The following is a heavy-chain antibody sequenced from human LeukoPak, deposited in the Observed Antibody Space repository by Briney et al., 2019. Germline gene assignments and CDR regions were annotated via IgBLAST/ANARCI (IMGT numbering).Heavy chain of an antibody. J-gene: IGHJ3*02. CDR2: INHSGST. Sequence: PSETLSLTCAVYGGSFSGYYWSWIRQPPGKGLEWIGEINHSGSTNYNPSLKSRVTLSVATSKNQFSLKMSSVTAEDTAVYYCARNNYGDYVDVFDIWGKGTMVPVSS. V-gene: IGHV4-34*01. CDR1: GGSFSGYY. D-gene: IGHD4-17*01. CDR3: ARNNYGDYVDVFDI.